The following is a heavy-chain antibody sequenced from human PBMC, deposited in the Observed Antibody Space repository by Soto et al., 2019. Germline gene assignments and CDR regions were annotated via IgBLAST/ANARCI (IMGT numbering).Heavy chain of an antibody. Sequence: PGESLEISCKGSGFSFTSYWIGWVRQMPGKGLEWMGVIYPDDSDIIYSPSFQGQVTFSADKSINTAYLQWGSLKASDTAMYYCARQLLGSGTYYFDYWGQGTLVTVSS. CDR1: GFSFTSYW. CDR3: ARQLLGSGTYYFDY. J-gene: IGHJ4*02. CDR2: IYPDDSDI. V-gene: IGHV5-51*01. D-gene: IGHD3-10*01.